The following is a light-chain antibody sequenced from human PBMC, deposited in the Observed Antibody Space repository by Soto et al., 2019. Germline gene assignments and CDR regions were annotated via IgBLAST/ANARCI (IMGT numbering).Light chain of an antibody. CDR2: GAS. CDR3: QQYGP. V-gene: IGKV3-20*01. CDR1: QSVSSSY. Sequence: EIVLTQSPGTLSLSPGERATLSCRASQSVSSSYLAWYQQKPGQAPRLLIYGASSRATGIPDRFSGSGSGTDFNLTISRLEPEDLAVYSCQQYGPFGGGTKVEIK. J-gene: IGKJ4*01.